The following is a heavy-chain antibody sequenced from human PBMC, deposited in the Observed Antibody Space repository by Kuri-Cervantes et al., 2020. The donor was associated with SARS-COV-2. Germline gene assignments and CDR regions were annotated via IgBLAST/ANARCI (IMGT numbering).Heavy chain of an antibody. CDR2: IWYDGSKK. CDR1: GFPFTADD. J-gene: IGHJ4*02. V-gene: IGHV3-33*01. Sequence: GSGFPFTADDMHWVRQAPGKGLEWVAVIWYDGSKKCYVRSVKGRITISRDNSKNTLYLQMNSLRAEDTAMYYCARDRVGVHDSWGQGTLVTVSS. CDR3: ARDRVGVHDS. D-gene: IGHD2-21*01.